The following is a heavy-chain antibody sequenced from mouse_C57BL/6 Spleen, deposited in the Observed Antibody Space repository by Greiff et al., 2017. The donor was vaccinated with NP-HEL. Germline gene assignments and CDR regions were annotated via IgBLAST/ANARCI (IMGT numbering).Heavy chain of an antibody. J-gene: IGHJ2*01. CDR1: GFTFTDYY. CDR3: ARYLDY. V-gene: IGHV7-3*01. Sequence: EVQLVESGGGLVQPGGSLSLSCAASGFTFTDYYMSWVRQPPGKALEWLGFIRNKANGYTTEYSASVKGRFTISRDNSRSILYLQMNALRARDSATYYSARYLDYWGQGTTLTVSS. CDR2: IRNKANGYTT.